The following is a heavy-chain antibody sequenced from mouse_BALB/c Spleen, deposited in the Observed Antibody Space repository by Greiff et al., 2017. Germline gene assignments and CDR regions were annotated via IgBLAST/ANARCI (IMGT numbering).Heavy chain of an antibody. J-gene: IGHJ4*01. CDR1: GFSLTSYG. V-gene: IGHV2-2*02. D-gene: IGHD2-1*01. Sequence: VKLMESGPGLVQPSQSLSITCTVSGFSLTSYGVHWVRQSPGKGLEWLGVIWSGGSTDYNAAFISRLSISKDNSKSQVFFKMNSLQANDTAIYYCARRSYYGNYVPYAMDDWGQGTSVTVSS. CDR3: ARRSYYGNYVPYAMDD. CDR2: IWSGGST.